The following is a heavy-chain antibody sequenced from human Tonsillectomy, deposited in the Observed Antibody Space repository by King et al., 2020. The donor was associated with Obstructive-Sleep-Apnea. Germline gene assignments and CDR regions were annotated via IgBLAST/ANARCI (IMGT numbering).Heavy chain of an antibody. Sequence: VQLVESGGGLVQPGGSLRLSCAASGFTVSSNYMSWVRQAPGKGLEGVSVIYSGGSTSYADSVTGRFTISRDNSKNPLYLQMNSLRAEDTAVYYCARAPAPYYYDSSGNPEMDVWGQGTTVTVSS. CDR2: IYSGGST. CDR1: GFTVSSNY. J-gene: IGHJ6*02. V-gene: IGHV3-66*01. D-gene: IGHD3-22*01. CDR3: ARAPAPYYYDSSGNPEMDV.